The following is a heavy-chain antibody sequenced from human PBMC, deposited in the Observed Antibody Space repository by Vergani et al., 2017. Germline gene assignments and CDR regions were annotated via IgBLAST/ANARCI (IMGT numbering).Heavy chain of an antibody. V-gene: IGHV5-51*01. D-gene: IGHD1-1*01. CDR3: ARHTTYTDS. CDR2: IYPADSDT. CDR1: EYSFGNYL. J-gene: IGHJ4*02. Sequence: EVELVQPGPEMRKPGESLKISCKGSEYSFGNYLIDWVRQMPGKGLEWMGIIYPADSDTRYSPSFQGQVTISADKSISTAFLQWDSLKASDTALYYCARHTTYTDSWGQGTLVTVSS.